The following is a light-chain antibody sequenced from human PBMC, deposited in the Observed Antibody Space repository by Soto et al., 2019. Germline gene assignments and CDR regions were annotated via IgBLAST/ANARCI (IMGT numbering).Light chain of an antibody. CDR3: SSYTSSSTLV. V-gene: IGLV2-14*01. CDR1: SSDVGGYNY. Sequence: QSVLTQPASVSGSPGQSITNSCTGTSSDVGGYNYVSWYQQHPGKAPKLMIYEVSNRPSGVSNRFSGSKSGNTASLTTSGLQAEDEADYSCSSYTSSSTLVFGTGTKVTVL. J-gene: IGLJ1*01. CDR2: EVS.